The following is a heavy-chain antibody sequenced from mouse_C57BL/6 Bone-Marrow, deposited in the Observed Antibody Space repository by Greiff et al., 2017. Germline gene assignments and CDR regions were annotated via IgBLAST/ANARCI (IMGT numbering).Heavy chain of an antibody. CDR2: IHPNSGST. CDR3: ARSRYGPWYFDV. Sequence: QVQLQQPGAELVKPGASVKLSCKASGYTFTSYWMHWVKQRPGQGLEWLGMIHPNSGSTNYNEKFKSKATLTVDKSSSTAYMQLSSLTSEDSAVYYCARSRYGPWYFDVWGTGTTVTVSS. CDR1: GYTFTSYW. J-gene: IGHJ1*03. V-gene: IGHV1-64*01. D-gene: IGHD2-10*02.